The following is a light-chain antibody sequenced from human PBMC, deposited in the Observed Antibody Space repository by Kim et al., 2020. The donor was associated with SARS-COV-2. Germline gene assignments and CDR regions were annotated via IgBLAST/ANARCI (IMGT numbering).Light chain of an antibody. CDR1: GGSIASNY. CDR3: QSYDSNNHVV. V-gene: IGLV6-57*02. Sequence: NFMLTQPHSVSESPGKTVTISCTGSGGSIASNYVQWFQQRPGSAPTTVIYEDDQRPSGVPERFSGSIDSSSNSASLTISGLKTEDEADYYCQSYDSNNHVVFGGGTQLTVL. J-gene: IGLJ2*01. CDR2: EDD.